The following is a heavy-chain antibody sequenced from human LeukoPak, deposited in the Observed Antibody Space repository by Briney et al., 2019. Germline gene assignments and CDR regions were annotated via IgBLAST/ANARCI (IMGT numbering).Heavy chain of an antibody. Sequence: GGSLRLTCAASGFIFSEYAMHWVRQTPGKGLEWVAAIWNDGSDENYADSVKGRFTISRDNSKDTLYLQMSGLRAEDTAVYYCAREKSMAGIGGADFWGQGTLVTVSS. CDR1: GFIFSEYA. CDR2: IWNDGSDE. D-gene: IGHD3-16*01. J-gene: IGHJ4*02. V-gene: IGHV3-33*01. CDR3: AREKSMAGIGGADF.